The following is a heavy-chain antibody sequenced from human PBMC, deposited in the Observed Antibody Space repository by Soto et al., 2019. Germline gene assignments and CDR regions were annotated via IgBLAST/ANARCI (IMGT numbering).Heavy chain of an antibody. CDR2: IIPIFGTA. CDR3: ARGGGLVGVTWTGGGY. D-gene: IGHD1-26*01. CDR1: GGTFSSYA. J-gene: IGHJ4*02. V-gene: IGHV1-69*01. Sequence: QVQLVQSGAEVKKPGSSVKVSCKASGGTFSSYAISWVRQAPGQGLEWMGGIIPIFGTANYAQKFQGRVTITADESKSTAYVELSSLRSEDTAVYYCARGGGLVGVTWTGGGYWGQGTLVTVSS.